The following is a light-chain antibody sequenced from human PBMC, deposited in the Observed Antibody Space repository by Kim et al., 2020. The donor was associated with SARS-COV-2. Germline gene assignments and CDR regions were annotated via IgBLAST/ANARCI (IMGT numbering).Light chain of an antibody. Sequence: SPGERATLSCRASQTINNKLVWYQQKPGQAPRLLIYGASTRATGIPARFSGSGSGTDFTLTIGSLQSEDFATYYCQQYNNWPPWTFGQGTKVDIK. CDR1: QTINNK. CDR3: QQYNNWPPWT. J-gene: IGKJ1*01. V-gene: IGKV3-15*01. CDR2: GAS.